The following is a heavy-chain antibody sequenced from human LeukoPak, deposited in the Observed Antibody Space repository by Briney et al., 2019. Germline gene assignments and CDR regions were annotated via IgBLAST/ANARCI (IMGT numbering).Heavy chain of an antibody. CDR2: VSTGSNYI. Sequence: GGSLRLSCTASGFTFSSYSLNWVRQAPGKGLEWGSSVSTGSNYIYYADSVKGRFTISRDNDKNSLYLQMNSLRVEDTAVYYCARGVNWWYFDLWGRGTLVVVSS. CDR1: GFTFSSYS. V-gene: IGHV3-21*01. D-gene: IGHD1-1*01. CDR3: ARGVNWWYFDL. J-gene: IGHJ2*01.